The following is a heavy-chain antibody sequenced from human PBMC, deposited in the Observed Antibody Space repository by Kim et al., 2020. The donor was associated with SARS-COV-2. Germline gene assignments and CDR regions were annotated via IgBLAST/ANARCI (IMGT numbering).Heavy chain of an antibody. CDR1: GFTVSDNY. CDR2: IYSGGDT. V-gene: IGHV3-53*01. D-gene: IGHD6-19*01. J-gene: IGHJ4*02. Sequence: GGSLRLSCAASGFTVSDNYMSWVRRAPGKGLEWVSGIYSGGDTYYADSVKGRFTISRDNFKNTLYLQMNSLRAEDTAMYYCARDRGGTVAGYADYWGQGTLVTVSS. CDR3: ARDRGGTVAGYADY.